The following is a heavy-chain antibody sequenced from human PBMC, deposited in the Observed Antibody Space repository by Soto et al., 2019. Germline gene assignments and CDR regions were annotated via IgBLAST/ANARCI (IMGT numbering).Heavy chain of an antibody. CDR3: ARGPTIVVVPAAMGVLGYYGMDV. J-gene: IGHJ6*02. V-gene: IGHV1-69*02. CDR2: IIPILGIA. CDR1: GGTFSSYT. D-gene: IGHD2-2*01. Sequence: QVQLVQSGAEVKKPGSSVKVSCKASGGTFSSYTISWVRQAPGQGLEWMGRIIPILGIANYAQKFQGRVTITADKSTSKAYMELSSLRSEDTAVYYCARGPTIVVVPAAMGVLGYYGMDVWGQGTTVTVSS.